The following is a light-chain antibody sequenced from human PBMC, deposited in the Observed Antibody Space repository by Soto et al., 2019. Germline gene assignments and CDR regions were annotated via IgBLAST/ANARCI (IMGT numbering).Light chain of an antibody. CDR3: HQCYRSLHT. Sequence: IVMTQSPDSLAVSLGERATINCRSSQSVFQSFHRKNLIAWYQQKPGQPPKLLFYWASARESGVPDRFSVSESGTDFTLTINILQAEDVAVYYCHQCYRSLHTFGGGTKLEIK. CDR1: QSVFQSFHRKNL. CDR2: WAS. J-gene: IGKJ2*01. V-gene: IGKV4-1*01.